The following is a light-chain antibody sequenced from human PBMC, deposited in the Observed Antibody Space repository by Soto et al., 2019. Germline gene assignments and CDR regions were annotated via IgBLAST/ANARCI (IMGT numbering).Light chain of an antibody. CDR3: QQSFASPPLT. J-gene: IGKJ4*01. CDR1: QYISRY. CDR2: DAS. Sequence: IQMTQSPSSLSASVGDRVTITCRASQYISRYLNWYQKKPGKAPKLLIYDASSLQSGVPQRFSGSGSGTYFSLTISSLQPEDYATYYCQQSFASPPLTFGGGTKVDIK. V-gene: IGKV1-39*01.